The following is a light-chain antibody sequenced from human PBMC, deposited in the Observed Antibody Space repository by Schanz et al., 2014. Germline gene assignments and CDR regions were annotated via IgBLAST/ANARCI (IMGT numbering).Light chain of an antibody. CDR3: QQRATWPRT. CDR1: QSVSSSY. CDR2: GAS. V-gene: IGKV3D-20*02. J-gene: IGKJ1*01. Sequence: ENVLTQSPGTLSLSPGERATLSCRASQSVSSSYLAWYQQKPGQAPRLLINGASTRATGIPARFSGSGSGTEFNLTTSSLQSEDFAVYFCQQRATWPRTFGQGTQVEIK.